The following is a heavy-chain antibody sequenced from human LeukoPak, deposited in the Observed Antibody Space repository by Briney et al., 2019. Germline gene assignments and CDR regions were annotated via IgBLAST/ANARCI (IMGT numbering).Heavy chain of an antibody. CDR3: ARAVGYSSSSGGLDP. CDR1: GGSFSGYY. J-gene: IGHJ5*02. CDR2: INHSGST. D-gene: IGHD6-6*01. V-gene: IGHV4-34*01. Sequence: SETQSLTCAVYGGSFSGYYWSWIRQPPGKGLEWIGEINHSGSTNYNPSLKSRVTISVDTSKNQFSLKLSSVSAADTAVYYCARAVGYSSSSGGLDPWGQGTLVTVSS.